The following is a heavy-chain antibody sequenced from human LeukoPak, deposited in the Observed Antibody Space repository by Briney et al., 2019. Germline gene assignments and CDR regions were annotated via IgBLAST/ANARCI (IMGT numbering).Heavy chain of an antibody. CDR3: AKGGYTTPFDY. CDR1: GFTFSDYS. V-gene: IGHV3-23*01. Sequence: PGGSLRLSCAASGFTFSDYSMSWVRQAPGKGLEWVSTIRADGSSTYYAYSVKGRFTISRDNSKTTLSLQMNSLRAEDTALYYCAKGGYTTPFDYWGQGTLVTVSS. CDR2: IRADGSST. J-gene: IGHJ4*02. D-gene: IGHD6-25*01.